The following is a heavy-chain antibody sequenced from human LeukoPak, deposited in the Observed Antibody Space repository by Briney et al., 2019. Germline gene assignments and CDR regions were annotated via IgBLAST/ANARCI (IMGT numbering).Heavy chain of an antibody. V-gene: IGHV3-11*01. D-gene: IGHD3/OR15-3a*01. CDR2: ISSSGSTI. J-gene: IGHJ4*02. Sequence: PGGSLRLSCAASGFTFSDYYMSWIRQAPGKGLEWVSYISSSGSTIYYADSVKGRFTISRDNAKNSLYLQMNSLRAEDTAVYYCAKTHALDWSFDYWGQGTLVTVSS. CDR1: GFTFSDYY. CDR3: AKTHALDWSFDY.